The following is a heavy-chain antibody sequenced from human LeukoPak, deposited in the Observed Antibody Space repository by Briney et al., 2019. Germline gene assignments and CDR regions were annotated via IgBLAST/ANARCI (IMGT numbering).Heavy chain of an antibody. CDR3: AREAGTVVIGRFDP. Sequence: GGSLRLSCAASGIPFTRNGMHWVRQAPGKGLEWVAFIQYDAIDIKYGDSVKGRFTISRDNSKNTLYLQMNSLTTEDTAVYYCAREAGTVVIGRFDPRGQGTLVTVSS. D-gene: IGHD2-15*01. V-gene: IGHV3-30*02. J-gene: IGHJ5*02. CDR2: IQYDAIDI. CDR1: GIPFTRNG.